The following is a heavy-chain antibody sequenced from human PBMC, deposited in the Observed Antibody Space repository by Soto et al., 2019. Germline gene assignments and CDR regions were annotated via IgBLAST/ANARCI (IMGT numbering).Heavy chain of an antibody. Sequence: EVQLVESGGGLVQPGRSLRLSCAASGFTFDDYAMHWVRQAPGKGLEWVSGISWNSGSIGYADSVKGRFTISRDNAKNSLYLQMNSLRAEDTALYYCAKDMSSFYGDYAFDLWGRGTLVTVSS. CDR3: AKDMSSFYGDYAFDL. CDR1: GFTFDDYA. V-gene: IGHV3-9*01. D-gene: IGHD4-17*01. J-gene: IGHJ2*01. CDR2: ISWNSGSI.